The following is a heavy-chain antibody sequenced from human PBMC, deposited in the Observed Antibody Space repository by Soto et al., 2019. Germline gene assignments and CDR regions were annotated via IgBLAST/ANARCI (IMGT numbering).Heavy chain of an antibody. CDR3: TSKRHRNYYYYYMDV. Sequence: GGSLRLSCAASGFTFSNAWMSWVRQAPGKGLEWVGRIKSKTDGGTTDYAAPVKGRFTISRDDSKNTLYLQMNSLKTEDTAVYYCTSKRHRNYYYYYMDVWGKGTTVTVSS. J-gene: IGHJ6*03. V-gene: IGHV3-15*01. CDR1: GFTFSNAW. CDR2: IKSKTDGGTT.